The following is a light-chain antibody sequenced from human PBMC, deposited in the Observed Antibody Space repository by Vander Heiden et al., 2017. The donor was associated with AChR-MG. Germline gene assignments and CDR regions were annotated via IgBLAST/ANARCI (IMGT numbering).Light chain of an antibody. V-gene: IGKV3-11*01. CDR3: QQRSTWPRT. CDR1: QSVSSY. J-gene: IGKJ1*01. CDR2: DAS. Sequence: EIVLTQSPATLSLSPGVRATLSCRASQSVSSYLAWYQQKPGQAPRLLIYDASNRATGIPARFSGGGSGTDFTLTISSLEPEDFAVYYCQQRSTWPRTFGQGTKVDI.